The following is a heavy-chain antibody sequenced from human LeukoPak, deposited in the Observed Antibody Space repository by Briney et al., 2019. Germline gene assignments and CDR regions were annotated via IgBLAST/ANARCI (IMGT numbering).Heavy chain of an antibody. V-gene: IGHV3-23*01. CDR1: GFIFSSFA. D-gene: IGHD2-15*01. J-gene: IGHJ4*02. Sequence: GGSLGLSCAASGFIFSSFAMSWVRQAPGKGLEWVSAISGSGGSAYYADPVKGRFTISRDNSKNTLYLQMNSLRAEDTAVLYCAEDWVAEESDYWGQGTLVTVSS. CDR3: AEDWVAEESDY. CDR2: ISGSGGSA.